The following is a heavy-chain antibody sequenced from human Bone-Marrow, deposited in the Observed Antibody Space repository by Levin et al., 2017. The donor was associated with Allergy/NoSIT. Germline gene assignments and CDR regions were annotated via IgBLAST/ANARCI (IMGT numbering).Heavy chain of an antibody. D-gene: IGHD2-2*01. Sequence: RTGGSLRLSCAASRFSFSNYVMNWVRQAPGKGLEWVSGISGYGTNAYYADSVKGRFAISRDNGKNIVYLEMNSLRAEDTAVYYCVKGGYCRSTSCYVVNYYGMDVWGQGTTVTVSS. V-gene: IGHV3-23*01. J-gene: IGHJ6*02. CDR3: VKGGYCRSTSCYVVNYYGMDV. CDR1: RFSFSNYV. CDR2: ISGYGTNA.